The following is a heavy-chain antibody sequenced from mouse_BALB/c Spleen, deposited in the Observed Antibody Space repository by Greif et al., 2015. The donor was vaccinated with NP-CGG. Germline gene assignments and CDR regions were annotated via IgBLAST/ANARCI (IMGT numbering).Heavy chain of an antibody. D-gene: IGHD2-1*01. V-gene: IGHV3-8*02. Sequence: EVQLQQSGPSLVKPSQTLSLTCSVTGDSLTSGYWNWIRKFPGNKLEYMGYISYSGSTYYNPSLKSRISITRDTSKNQYYLQLNSVTTEDTATYYCASWGNYDRYYFDYWGQGTTLTVSS. CDR3: ASWGNYDRYYFDY. J-gene: IGHJ2*01. CDR1: GDSLTSGY. CDR2: ISYSGST.